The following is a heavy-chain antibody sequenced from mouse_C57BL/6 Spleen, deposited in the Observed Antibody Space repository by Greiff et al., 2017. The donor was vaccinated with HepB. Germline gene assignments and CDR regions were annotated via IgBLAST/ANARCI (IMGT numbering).Heavy chain of an antibody. CDR1: GFSLTSYG. CDR3: AKGSYGYDYAMDY. V-gene: IGHV2-5*01. Sequence: VHLVESGPGLVQPSQSLSITCTVSGFSLTSYGVHWVRQSPGKGLEWLGVIWRGGSTDYNAAFMSRLSITNDNSKSQVFFKMNSLQADDTAIYYCAKGSYGYDYAMDYWGQGTSVTVSS. J-gene: IGHJ4*01. D-gene: IGHD2-2*01. CDR2: IWRGGST.